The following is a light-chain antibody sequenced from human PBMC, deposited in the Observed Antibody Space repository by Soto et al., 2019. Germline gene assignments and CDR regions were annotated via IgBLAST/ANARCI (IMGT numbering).Light chain of an antibody. CDR2: DTS. J-gene: IGKJ1*01. Sequence: IVLTQSPGTLSFSPGDIATLSFGTSQTLSSSFLAWYQQTPGQAPRLLIYDTSTRATGIPERFSGSGSGTDFTLTISRLEPEDFAVYYCQQYNSSPTWTFGQGTKV. CDR3: QQYNSSPTWT. CDR1: QTLSSSF. V-gene: IGKV3-20*01.